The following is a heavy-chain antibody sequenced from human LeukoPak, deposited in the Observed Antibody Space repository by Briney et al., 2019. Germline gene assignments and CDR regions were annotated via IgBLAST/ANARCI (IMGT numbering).Heavy chain of an antibody. Sequence: PGGTLRLSCTASGFTFDDYAMHWVRQAPGQGLEWVAGISWNSGSIGYADSVKGRFTISRDNAKNSLYLQMSSLRAEDTAVYYCARDGDTAMPHDYWGQGTLVTVSS. CDR3: ARDGDTAMPHDY. J-gene: IGHJ4*01. D-gene: IGHD5-18*01. CDR2: ISWNSGSI. CDR1: GFTFDDYA. V-gene: IGHV3-9*01.